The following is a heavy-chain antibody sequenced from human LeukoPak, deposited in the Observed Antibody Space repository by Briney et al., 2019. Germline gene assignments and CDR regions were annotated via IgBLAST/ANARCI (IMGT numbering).Heavy chain of an antibody. CDR2: IKSDGTIT. Sequence: GGSLRLSCAASGFTFSSYWMHWVRQAPGKGLVWVSGIKSDGTITHYADSVKGRFTISRDNAKNTLYLQMNSLRAEDTAVYYCASGLISTGGKDYWGQGTLVTVSS. D-gene: IGHD7-27*01. CDR3: ASGLISTGGKDY. CDR1: GFTFSSYW. J-gene: IGHJ4*02. V-gene: IGHV3-74*01.